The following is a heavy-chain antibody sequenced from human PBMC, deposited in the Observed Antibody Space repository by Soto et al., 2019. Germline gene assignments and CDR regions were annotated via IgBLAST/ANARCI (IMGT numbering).Heavy chain of an antibody. CDR3: ARSLSRVVVPAAIMAFDP. CDR1: GYTFTGYY. CDR2: INPNSGGT. V-gene: IGHV1-2*04. J-gene: IGHJ5*02. D-gene: IGHD2-2*01. Sequence: ASVKVSCKASGYTFTGYYMHWVRQAPGQGLEWMGWINPNSGGTNYAQKFQGWVTMTRDTSISTAYMGLSRLGSDDTAVDYCARSLSRVVVPAAIMAFDPWGQGTLVTVSS.